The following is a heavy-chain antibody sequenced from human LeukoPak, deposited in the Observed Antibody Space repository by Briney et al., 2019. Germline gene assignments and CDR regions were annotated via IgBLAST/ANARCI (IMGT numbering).Heavy chain of an antibody. Sequence: GSLRLSCAASGFTFSSYTMNWVRQPPGKGLEWVSNIGTSSTTIYYADSVKGRFTISRDNAKNSLYLQMNSLRADDTAVYYCARFAAGGSYYYYMDVWGKGTTDTVSS. V-gene: IGHV3-48*01. D-gene: IGHD6-25*01. CDR3: ARFAAGGSYYYYMDV. J-gene: IGHJ6*03. CDR2: IGTSSTTI. CDR1: GFTFSSYT.